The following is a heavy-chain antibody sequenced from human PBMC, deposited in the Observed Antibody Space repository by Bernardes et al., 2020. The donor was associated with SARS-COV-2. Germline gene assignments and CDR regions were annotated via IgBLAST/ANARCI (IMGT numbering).Heavy chain of an antibody. CDR2: ISSSSSYI. Sequence: GGSLRLSCAASGFTFSSYSMNWVRQAPGKGLEWVSSISSSSSYIYYADSVKGRFTISRDNAKNSLYLQMNSLRAEDTAVYYCASPIGSNVYYYYGMDVWGQGTTVTVSS. V-gene: IGHV3-21*01. J-gene: IGHJ6*02. CDR1: GFTFSSYS. CDR3: ASPIGSNVYYYYGMDV. D-gene: IGHD1-26*01.